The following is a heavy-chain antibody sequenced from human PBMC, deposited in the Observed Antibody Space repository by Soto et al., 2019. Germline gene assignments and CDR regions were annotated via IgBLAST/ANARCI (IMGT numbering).Heavy chain of an antibody. CDR1: GGSISSSSYY. V-gene: IGHV4-39*01. J-gene: IGHJ4*02. Sequence: PSETLSLTCTVSGGSISSSSYYWGWIRQPPGKRLEWIGNIYYTVITYYFPSLKSRVTISVDTSKNQFSLKLSSVTAADTSVFYCARRRDGLERYGRSSYFFDYWGQGILVTVSS. CDR2: IYYTVIT. CDR3: ARRRDGLERYGRSSYFFDY. D-gene: IGHD6-6*01.